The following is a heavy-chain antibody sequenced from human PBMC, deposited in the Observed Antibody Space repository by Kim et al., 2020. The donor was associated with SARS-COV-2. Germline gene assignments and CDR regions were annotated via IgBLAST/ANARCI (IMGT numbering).Heavy chain of an antibody. V-gene: IGHV3-21*06. J-gene: IGHJ4*02. D-gene: IGHD3-10*01. CDR2: ISSSSSYM. CDR3: ARKGSGSYTPFDY. CDR1: GFTFSFYS. Sequence: GGSLRLSCAASGFTFSFYSMNWVRQAPGKGLEWVSSISSSSSYMYYADSVKGRFTISRDNAKNSLYLQMNSLRAEDMAVYYCARKGSGSYTPFDYWGQGTLVTVSS.